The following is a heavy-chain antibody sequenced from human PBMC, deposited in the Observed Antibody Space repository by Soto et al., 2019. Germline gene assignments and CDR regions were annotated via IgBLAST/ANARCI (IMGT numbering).Heavy chain of an antibody. Sequence: PSETLSLTCAVYGGSFSGYYWSWIRQPPGKGLEWSGEINHSGSTNYNPFLKSRVTISVDTSKNQFSLKLSSVTAADTAVYYCAGSGYYHNSGMDVWGQGTTVTVSS. J-gene: IGHJ6*02. V-gene: IGHV4-34*01. CDR1: GGSFSGYY. CDR2: INHSGST. CDR3: AGSGYYHNSGMDV. D-gene: IGHD3-22*01.